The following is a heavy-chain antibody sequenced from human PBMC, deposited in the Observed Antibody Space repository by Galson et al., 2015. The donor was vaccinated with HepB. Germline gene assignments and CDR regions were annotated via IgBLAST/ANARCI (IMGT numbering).Heavy chain of an antibody. V-gene: IGHV1-2*06. CDR1: GYSFTGYF. CDR2: INTNTGGT. CDR3: AREMARGVLHDY. Sequence: SVKVSCKASGYSFTGYFIHWVRQAPGQGPEWMGRINTNTGGTNYAQKFQGRVTMTRDTSIRTAYMEVTGLKSDDTAVYYCAREMARGVLHDYWGQGTLVTVSS. D-gene: IGHD3-10*01. J-gene: IGHJ4*02.